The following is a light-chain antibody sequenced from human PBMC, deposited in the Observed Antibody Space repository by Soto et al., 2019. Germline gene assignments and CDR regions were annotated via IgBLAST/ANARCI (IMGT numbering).Light chain of an antibody. CDR1: SSDVGAYNF. V-gene: IGLV2-14*01. J-gene: IGLJ3*02. CDR3: ASYTTSGTWV. Sequence: QSALTQPASVSGSPGQSITISCTGTSSDVGAYNFVSWYQHHPGKAPKLFIYEVTNRPSGVSNRFSGSKSANTASLTISGLQADDEADYYCASYTTSGTWVFGGGTKLTVL. CDR2: EVT.